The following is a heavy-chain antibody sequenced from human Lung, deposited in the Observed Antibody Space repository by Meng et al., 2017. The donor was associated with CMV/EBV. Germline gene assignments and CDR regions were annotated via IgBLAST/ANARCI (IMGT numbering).Heavy chain of an antibody. J-gene: IGHJ4*02. Sequence: SLRLXXAASGFTFDDYAMHWVRQAPGKGLEWVSGISWNSGSIGYADSVKGRFTISRDNAKNSLYLQMNSLRAEDTALYYCAKDIFPATVTTSFLDYWGQGTLVXVS. CDR2: ISWNSGSI. CDR3: AKDIFPATVTTSFLDY. CDR1: GFTFDDYA. V-gene: IGHV3-9*01. D-gene: IGHD4-17*01.